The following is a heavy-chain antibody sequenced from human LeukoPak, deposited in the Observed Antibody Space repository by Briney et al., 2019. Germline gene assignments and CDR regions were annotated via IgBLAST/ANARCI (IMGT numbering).Heavy chain of an antibody. V-gene: IGHV3-23*01. CDR2: INTSGGST. D-gene: IGHD3-10*01. J-gene: IGHJ4*02. Sequence: GGSLRLSCAASGFTFSSYAMSWVRQAPGKGLEWVASINTSGGSTYYADSVRGRFTISRDKSKKTLYMQMNTLRAEHTHVYNCPKHSSGSWANYFDYGGRGTLVIVSS. CDR1: GFTFSSYA. CDR3: PKHSSGSWANYFDY.